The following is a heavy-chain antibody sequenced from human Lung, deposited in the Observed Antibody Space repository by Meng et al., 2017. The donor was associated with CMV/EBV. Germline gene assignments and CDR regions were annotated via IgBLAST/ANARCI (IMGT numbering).Heavy chain of an antibody. CDR1: GYTFSTYT. V-gene: IGHV7-4-1*02. CDR2: ISTNTGTP. Sequence: QVQVVQSGSEWKEPGASVKVSCKASGYTFSTYTINWVRQAHGRGLEWMGWISTNTGTPTYTQGFTGRFVFSLDTSVSTAYLQISSLKAEDTAVYYCARGGNFDPWGQGTLVTVSS. J-gene: IGHJ5*02. CDR3: ARGGNFDP. D-gene: IGHD1-26*01.